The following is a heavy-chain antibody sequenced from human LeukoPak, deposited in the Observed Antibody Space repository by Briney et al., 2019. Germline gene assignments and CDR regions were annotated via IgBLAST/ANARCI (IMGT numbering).Heavy chain of an antibody. CDR1: GGTFSSYA. CDR2: IIPILGIA. D-gene: IGHD3-16*01. V-gene: IGHV1-69*04. J-gene: IGHJ4*02. Sequence: ASVKVSCKASGGTFSSYASSWVRQAPGQRREWIGRIIPILGIANYAQKFQGRVTITEVNSTSTAYVQLSGVRSEGTAVDCGARTVERGYYFDYWGQGTLVSVSS. CDR3: ARTVERGYYFDY.